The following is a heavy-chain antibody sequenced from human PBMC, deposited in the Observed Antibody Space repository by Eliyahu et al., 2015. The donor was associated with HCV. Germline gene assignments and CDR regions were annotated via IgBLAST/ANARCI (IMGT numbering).Heavy chain of an antibody. Sequence: EVQLVQSGAEVKKPGESLKISCKGSGYSFTSYWIGWVRQXPGKGLEXMGIIYPGXSDTRYSXXFQGQVTISADKSISTAYLQWSSLKAXDTAMYYCARQQDLGYSYYYYGMDVWGQGTTVTVSS. CDR1: GYSFTSYW. V-gene: IGHV5-51*01. J-gene: IGHJ6*02. CDR3: ARQQDLGYSYYYYGMDV. D-gene: IGHD3-22*01. CDR2: IYPGXSDT.